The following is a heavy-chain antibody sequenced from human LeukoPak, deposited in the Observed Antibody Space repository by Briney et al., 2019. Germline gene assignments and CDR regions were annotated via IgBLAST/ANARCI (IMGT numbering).Heavy chain of an antibody. Sequence: GGSLRLSCAASGFTFSTYAMHWVRQAPGKGLEWVAVISYDGSNKYYADSVKGRFTISRDNSRNTLYLQMNSLRAEDTAVYYCARTPQYCSSTSCYVFSYWGQGTLVSVSS. V-gene: IGHV3-30-3*01. CDR1: GFTFSTYA. CDR3: ARTPQYCSSTSCYVFSY. D-gene: IGHD2-2*01. CDR2: ISYDGSNK. J-gene: IGHJ4*02.